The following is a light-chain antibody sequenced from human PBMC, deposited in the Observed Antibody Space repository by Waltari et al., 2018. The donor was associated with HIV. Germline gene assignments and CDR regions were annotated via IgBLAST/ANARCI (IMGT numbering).Light chain of an antibody. CDR3: GTWDHSLSAAV. CDR1: SSNIGNNY. V-gene: IGLV1-51*02. CDR2: END. Sequence: QSVLTQPPSVSAAPGQRVTISCSGTSSNIGNNYVSWYQQLPGTAPKLPIHENDKPPSRIPDLFSGSKSGTSATLGLTGLQTGDEADSYCGTWDHSLSAAVFGEGTKLPVL. J-gene: IGLJ3*02.